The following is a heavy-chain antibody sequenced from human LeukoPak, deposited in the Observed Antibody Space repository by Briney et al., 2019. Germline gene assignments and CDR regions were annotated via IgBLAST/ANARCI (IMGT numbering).Heavy chain of an antibody. CDR1: GGTFSSYA. V-gene: IGHV1-69*13. J-gene: IGHJ6*02. CDR2: IIPIFGTA. CDR3: AREPYSSGTSYGMDV. D-gene: IGHD3-10*01. Sequence: SVKVSCKASGGTFSSYAISWVRQAPGQGLEWMGGIIPIFGTANYAQKFQGRVTITADESTSTAYMELSSLRSEDTAVYYCAREPYSSGTSYGMDVWGQGTTVTVSS.